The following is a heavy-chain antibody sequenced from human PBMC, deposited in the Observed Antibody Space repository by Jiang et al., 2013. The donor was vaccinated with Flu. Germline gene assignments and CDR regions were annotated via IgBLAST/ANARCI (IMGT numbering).Heavy chain of an antibody. Sequence: GAEVKKPGASLRVSCRASGFILNDFYIHWVRQAPGQGLEWVGWINPNSGATNYAQKFDGRVAMARDTSVNTVYMDLTRLTSDDAAVYYCARHFGIVRTHYYFYAMDVWGPGTTVTVSS. CDR2: INPNSGAT. V-gene: IGHV1-2*02. D-gene: IGHD3-10*02. CDR1: GFILNDFY. J-gene: IGHJ6*02. CDR3: ARHFGIVRTHYYFYAMDV.